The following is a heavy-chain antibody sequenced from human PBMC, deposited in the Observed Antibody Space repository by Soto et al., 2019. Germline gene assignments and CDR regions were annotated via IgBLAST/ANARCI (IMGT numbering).Heavy chain of an antibody. V-gene: IGHV3-30-3*01. J-gene: IGHJ6*02. CDR1: GFTFSSYA. CDR2: ISYDGSNK. Sequence: QVQLVESGGGVVQPGRSLRLSCAASGFTFSSYAMHWVRQAPGKGLEWVAVISYDGSNKYYADSVKGRFTISRDNSKNPLYLQMTGLEAEETAVYYCGRAQARFVNYYGMAVWGQGTRSPSP. D-gene: IGHD3-16*01. CDR3: GRAQARFVNYYGMAV.